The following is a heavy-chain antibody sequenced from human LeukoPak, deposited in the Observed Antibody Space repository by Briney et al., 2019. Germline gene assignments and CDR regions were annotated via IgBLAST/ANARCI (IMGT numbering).Heavy chain of an antibody. J-gene: IGHJ6*02. D-gene: IGHD6-13*01. CDR1: GGSFSGYY. CDR2: INHSGST. V-gene: IGHV4-34*01. Sequence: SETLSLTCAVYGGSFSGYYWSWIRQPPGKGLEWIGEINHSGSTNYNPSLKSRVTISVDTSKNQFSLKLSSVTAADTAEYYCARGLAAGTEYYYYGMDVWGQGTTVTVSS. CDR3: ARGLAAGTEYYYYGMDV.